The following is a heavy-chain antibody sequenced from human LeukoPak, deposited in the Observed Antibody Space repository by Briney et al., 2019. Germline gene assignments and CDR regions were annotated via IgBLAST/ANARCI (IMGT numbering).Heavy chain of an antibody. J-gene: IGHJ4*02. CDR3: ARVYDYVWALDY. D-gene: IGHD3-16*01. V-gene: IGHV4-59*01. CDR1: GDSITSYF. CDR2: IFYSGIT. Sequence: SETLSLTCTVSGDSITSYFWSWIRQPPGKGLEWVGYIFYSGITNYNPSLKSRVTISVDTSKNQFSLKLSSVTAADTAVYYCARVYDYVWALDYWGQGTLVTVSS.